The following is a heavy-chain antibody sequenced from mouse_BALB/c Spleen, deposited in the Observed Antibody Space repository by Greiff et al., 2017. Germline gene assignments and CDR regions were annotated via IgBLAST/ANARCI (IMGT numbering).Heavy chain of an antibody. CDR1: GYSITSGYY. CDR2: ISYDGSN. CDR3: ASIYYDYSFDY. J-gene: IGHJ2*01. V-gene: IGHV3-6*02. Sequence: EVQVVESGPGLVKPSQSLSLTCSVTGYSITSGYYWNWIRQFPGNKLEWMGYISYDGSNNYNPSLKNRISITRDTSKNQFFLKLNSVTTEDTATYYCASIYYDYSFDYWGQGTTLTVSS. D-gene: IGHD2-4*01.